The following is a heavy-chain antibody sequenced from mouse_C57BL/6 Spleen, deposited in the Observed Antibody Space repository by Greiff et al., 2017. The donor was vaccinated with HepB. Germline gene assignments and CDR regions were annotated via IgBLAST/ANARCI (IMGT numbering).Heavy chain of an antibody. CDR2: ISDGGSYT. D-gene: IGHD2-4*01. V-gene: IGHV5-4*03. CDR1: GFTFSSYA. CDR3: ARVRDYDAFDY. Sequence: EVKLVESGGGLVKPGGSLKLSCAASGFTFSSYAMSWVRQTPEKRLEWVATISDGGSYTYYPDNVKGRYTISKDNAKNNLYLQMSHLKSEDTAMYYCARVRDYDAFDYWGQGTTLTVSS. J-gene: IGHJ2*01.